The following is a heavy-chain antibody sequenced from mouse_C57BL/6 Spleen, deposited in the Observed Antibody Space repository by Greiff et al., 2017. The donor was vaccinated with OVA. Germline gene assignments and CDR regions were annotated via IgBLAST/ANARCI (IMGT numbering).Heavy chain of an antibody. CDR3: ARHYYGSPDY. Sequence: QVQLKQSGAELVRPGTSVKVSCKASGYAFTNYLIEWVKQRPGQGLEWIGVINPGSGGTNYNEKFKGKATLTADKSSSTAYMQLSSLTSEDSAVYFCARHYYGSPDYWGQGTTLTVSS. J-gene: IGHJ2*01. CDR2: INPGSGGT. CDR1: GYAFTNYL. V-gene: IGHV1-54*01. D-gene: IGHD1-1*01.